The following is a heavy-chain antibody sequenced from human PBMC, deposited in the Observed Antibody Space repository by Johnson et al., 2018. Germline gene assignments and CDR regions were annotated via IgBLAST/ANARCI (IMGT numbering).Heavy chain of an antibody. CDR1: GFTFSDHY. J-gene: IGHJ6*02. Sequence: VQLVESGGGLVQPGGSLRLSCAASGFTFSDHYMDWVRQAPGKGLEWVGRSRNKANRYTTNYAASVDGSFTLSRDDSKSSLYLQMNSLKTEDTAVYYCARGAYCSRTSCYGDYYGMDVWGQGTTVIVSS. V-gene: IGHV3-72*01. CDR3: ARGAYCSRTSCYGDYYGMDV. D-gene: IGHD2-2*01. CDR2: SRNKANRYTT.